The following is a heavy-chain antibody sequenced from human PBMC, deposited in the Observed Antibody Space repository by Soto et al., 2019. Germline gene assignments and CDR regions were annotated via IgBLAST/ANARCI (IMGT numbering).Heavy chain of an antibody. D-gene: IGHD6-6*01. CDR1: GFTFSSYG. CDR2: ISYDGSNK. V-gene: IGHV3-30*18. CDR3: AKEYSSSGPWTYYYYGMDV. Sequence: PGGSLRLSCAASGFTFSSYGMHWVRQAPGKGLEWVAVISYDGSNKYYADSVKGRFTISRDNSKNTLYLQMNSLRAEDTAVYYCAKEYSSSGPWTYYYYGMDVWGQGTTVTVSS. J-gene: IGHJ6*02.